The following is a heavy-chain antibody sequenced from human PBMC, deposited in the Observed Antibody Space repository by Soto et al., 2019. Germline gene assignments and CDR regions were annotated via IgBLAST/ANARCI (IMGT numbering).Heavy chain of an antibody. V-gene: IGHV1-69*13. Sequence: SVKVSCKASGGTFSSYAISWVRQAPGQGLEWMGGIIPIFGTANYAQKFQGRVTITADESTGTAYMELSSLRSEDTAVYYCARARVSTSIAARLAYYYGMDVWGQGTTVTVSS. CDR1: GGTFSSYA. CDR2: IIPIFGTA. CDR3: ARARVSTSIAARLAYYYGMDV. D-gene: IGHD6-6*01. J-gene: IGHJ6*02.